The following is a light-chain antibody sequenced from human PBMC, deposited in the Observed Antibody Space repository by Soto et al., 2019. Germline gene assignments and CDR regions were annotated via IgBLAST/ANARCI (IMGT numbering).Light chain of an antibody. CDR1: QSVSTY. CDR2: DAS. CDR3: QQYNSFWT. Sequence: EIVLTQSPATLSLSPVERATLSCMASQSVSTYLAWYQQTPGRPPRLLIYDASKRAPGIPARFSGSGSGTDFTLTISSLQPDDFATYYCQQYNSFWTFGQGTKVDIK. J-gene: IGKJ1*01. V-gene: IGKV3-11*01.